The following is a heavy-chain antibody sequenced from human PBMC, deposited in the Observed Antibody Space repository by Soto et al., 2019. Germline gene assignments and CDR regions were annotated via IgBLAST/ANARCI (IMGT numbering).Heavy chain of an antibody. D-gene: IGHD3-22*01. CDR1: VGSFSGHS. J-gene: IGHJ5*01. CDR2: INHSGRF. Sequence: PSEPLSLTCAVYVGSFSGHSWTWIRQSPGKGLEWLGYINHSGRFTYSPSLQSRFTIPLDTAKNPFSRTLSAVTAAYTAMYYCSSRAYDTNGYYRFDPWGQGTLVTVSS. V-gene: IGHV4-34*01. CDR3: SSRAYDTNGYYRFDP.